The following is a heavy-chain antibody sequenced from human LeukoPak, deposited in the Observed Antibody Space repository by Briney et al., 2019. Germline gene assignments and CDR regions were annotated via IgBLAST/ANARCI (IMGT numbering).Heavy chain of an antibody. CDR3: ARGYDSSGYYFDY. Sequence: ASVKVSCKASGYTFTSYHINWVRQATGQGLEWMGWMNPNSGNTGYAQKFQGRVTMTRNTSISTAYMELSSLRSEDTAVYHCARGYDSSGYYFDYWGQGTLVTVSS. CDR1: GYTFTSYH. D-gene: IGHD3-22*01. J-gene: IGHJ4*02. V-gene: IGHV1-8*01. CDR2: MNPNSGNT.